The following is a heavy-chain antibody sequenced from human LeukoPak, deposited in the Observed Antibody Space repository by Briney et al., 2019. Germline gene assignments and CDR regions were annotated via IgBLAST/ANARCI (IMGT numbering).Heavy chain of an antibody. CDR3: ARDYGVNEDY. D-gene: IGHD5/OR15-5a*01. J-gene: IGHJ4*02. CDR1: GYSITDYY. Sequence: ASVKVSCKASGYSITDYYIHWVRQAPGQGPEWMGRINPNTGDTNYAEKFKGRVTMTRDTSINTAYMELSRLRSGDTAVYYCARDYGVNEDYWGQGTLVTVSS. V-gene: IGHV1-2*06. CDR2: INPNTGDT.